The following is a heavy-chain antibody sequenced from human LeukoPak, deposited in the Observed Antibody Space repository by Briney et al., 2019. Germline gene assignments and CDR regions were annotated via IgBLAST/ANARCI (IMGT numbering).Heavy chain of an antibody. D-gene: IGHD1-26*01. J-gene: IGHJ5*02. CDR3: ARDTTRDNWFDP. V-gene: IGHV1-2*02. Sequence: GASVKVSCKASGYTFTGYYMHWGRQAPGQGLEGMGWINPNSGGTNYAQKFQGRVTMTSETSISTAYMELSGTRSDDTAVYYFARDTTRDNWFDPWGQGTLVTVSS. CDR2: INPNSGGT. CDR1: GYTFTGYY.